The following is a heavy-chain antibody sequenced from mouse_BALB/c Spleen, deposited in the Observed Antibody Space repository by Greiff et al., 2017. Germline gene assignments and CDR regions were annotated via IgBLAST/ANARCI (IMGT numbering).Heavy chain of an antibody. D-gene: IGHD1-1*01. V-gene: IGHV1S127*01. CDR2: IDPSDSYT. J-gene: IGHJ4*01. CDR3: TRYYGSSYEYYAMDY. CDR1: GYTFTSYW. Sequence: QVQLKQSGAELVKPGASVKMSCKASGYTFTSYWMHWVKQRPGQGLEWIGVIDPSDSYTSYNQKFKGKATLTVDTSSSTAYMQLSSLTSEDSAVYYCTRYYGSSYEYYAMDYWGQGTSVTVSS.